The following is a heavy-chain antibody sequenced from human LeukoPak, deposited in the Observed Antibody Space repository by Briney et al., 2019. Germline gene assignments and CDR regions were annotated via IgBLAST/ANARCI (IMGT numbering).Heavy chain of an antibody. V-gene: IGHV3-30*01. D-gene: IGHD3-10*01. CDR1: GFTFSSYA. J-gene: IGHJ4*02. CDR3: AREAYYGSGRYRQASPV. Sequence: GTSLRLSCAASGFTFSSYAMYWVRQAPGKGLEWVALISKDGSDEDHADSVKGRFTISRDNSKDTLYLQMISLRIEDTAVYYCAREAYYGSGRYRQASPVWGQGTLVTVSS. CDR2: ISKDGSDE.